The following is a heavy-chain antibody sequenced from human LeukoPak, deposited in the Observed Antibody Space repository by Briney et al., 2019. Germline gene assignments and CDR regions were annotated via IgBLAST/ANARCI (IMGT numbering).Heavy chain of an antibody. CDR2: IYTSGNT. Sequence: PSETLSLTCTVSGGSISSFYWSWIRQPAGKGLEWIGRIYTSGNTNYNPSLQSRVTMSVDTSKNQFSLKLSSVTAADTAVYYCARDRLGYCSGPSCFSYYFDYWGQGTLVTVSS. D-gene: IGHD2-2*01. CDR3: ARDRLGYCSGPSCFSYYFDY. J-gene: IGHJ4*02. CDR1: GGSISSFY. V-gene: IGHV4-4*07.